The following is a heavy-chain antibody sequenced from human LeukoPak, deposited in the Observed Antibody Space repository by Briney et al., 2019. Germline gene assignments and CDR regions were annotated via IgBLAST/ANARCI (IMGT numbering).Heavy chain of an antibody. Sequence: GGSLRLSCAASGFTLGPFSMHWVRQSPGKGPVWVSHIGLDGSVTDYADSVKGRFTISRDNARNALYLHISSLSVEDTAVYFCARDMWRTLDYWGQGALVTVSS. CDR2: IGLDGSVT. CDR3: ARDMWRTLDY. D-gene: IGHD2-2*01. V-gene: IGHV3-74*01. CDR1: GFTLGPFS. J-gene: IGHJ4*02.